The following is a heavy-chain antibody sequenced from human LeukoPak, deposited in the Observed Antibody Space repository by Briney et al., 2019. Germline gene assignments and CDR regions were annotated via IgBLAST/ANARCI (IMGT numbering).Heavy chain of an antibody. Sequence: ASVEVSCKASGYTFTGYYMHWVRQAPGQGLEWMGWINPNSGGTNYAQKFQGRVTMTRDTSISTAYMELSRLRSDDTAVYYCARVKDRGFGDFDYWGQGTLVTVSS. CDR1: GYTFTGYY. CDR2: INPNSGGT. V-gene: IGHV1-2*02. J-gene: IGHJ4*02. CDR3: ARVKDRGFGDFDY. D-gene: IGHD3-10*01.